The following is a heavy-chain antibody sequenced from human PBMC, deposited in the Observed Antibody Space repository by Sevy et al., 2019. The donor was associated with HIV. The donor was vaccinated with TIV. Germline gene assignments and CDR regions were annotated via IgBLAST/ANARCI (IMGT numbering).Heavy chain of an antibody. CDR3: ARPHSGSFYGGADY. CDR1: GYSFTDYW. CDR2: TYPGDSDT. V-gene: IGHV5-51*01. J-gene: IGHJ4*02. D-gene: IGHD1-26*01. Sequence: GESQKISCKGSGYSFTDYWIGWVRQMPGKGLEWMGITYPGDSDTRYSPSFQGQVTISADKSISTAYLQWRSLKASDTAMYYCARPHSGSFYGGADYWGQGTLVTVSS.